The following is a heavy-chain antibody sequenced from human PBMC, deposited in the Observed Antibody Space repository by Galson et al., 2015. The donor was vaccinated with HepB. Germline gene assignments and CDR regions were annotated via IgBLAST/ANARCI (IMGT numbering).Heavy chain of an antibody. CDR1: GFTFSSYA. V-gene: IGHV3-23*01. D-gene: IGHD1-1*01. Sequence: SLRLSCAASGFTFSSYAMSWVRQAPGKGLEWVSGLSGSGYNTYYADSVKGRFTISRDNSRNRLSLQMDSLRAEDTAVYYCAKDRAYTWNDLDAFDFWGQGTMVTVSS. CDR3: AKDRAYTWNDLDAFDF. CDR2: LSGSGYNT. J-gene: IGHJ3*01.